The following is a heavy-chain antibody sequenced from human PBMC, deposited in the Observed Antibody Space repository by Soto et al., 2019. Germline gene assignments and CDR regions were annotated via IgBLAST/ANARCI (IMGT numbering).Heavy chain of an antibody. J-gene: IGHJ3*01. CDR3: VRETKNAFDV. Sequence: LRLSCAASGFSFSYSAMSWVRQAPGKGLECVSGISGNGGFTYYADSVKGRFIISRDNSKDTVDLQMNSLRADDTAVYYCVRETKNAFDVWGQGTVVTVSS. CDR1: GFSFSYSA. V-gene: IGHV3-23*01. CDR2: ISGNGGFT.